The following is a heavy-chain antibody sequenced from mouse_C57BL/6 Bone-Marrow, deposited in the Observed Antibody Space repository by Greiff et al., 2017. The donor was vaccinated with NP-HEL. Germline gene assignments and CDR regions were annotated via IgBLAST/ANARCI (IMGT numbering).Heavy chain of an antibody. Sequence: QVQLQQSGAELVMPGASVKLSCKASGYTFTSYWMHWVKQRPGQGLEWIGEIDPSDSYTNYNQKFKGKSTLTVDKSSSTAYMQLSSLTSEDSAVYYCARRTNYYGSSYWAYWGQGTLVTVSA. CDR1: GYTFTSYW. J-gene: IGHJ3*01. D-gene: IGHD1-1*01. CDR2: IDPSDSYT. CDR3: ARRTNYYGSSYWAY. V-gene: IGHV1-69*01.